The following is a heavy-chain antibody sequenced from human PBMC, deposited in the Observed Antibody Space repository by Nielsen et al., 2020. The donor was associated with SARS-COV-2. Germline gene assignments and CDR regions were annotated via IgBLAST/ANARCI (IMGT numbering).Heavy chain of an antibody. Sequence: GESPKISCTASGFALSAYGMDWVRQVPGRGLEWLAHIRMSDGATQYADSVRGRFTISRDNAKNSLYLQMNSLRDEDTAVYFCAKELEVCCHYMDVWGKGTTVTVSS. J-gene: IGHJ6*03. D-gene: IGHD5/OR15-5a*01. CDR2: IRMSDGAT. V-gene: IGHV3-48*02. CDR3: AKELEVCCHYMDV. CDR1: GFALSAYG.